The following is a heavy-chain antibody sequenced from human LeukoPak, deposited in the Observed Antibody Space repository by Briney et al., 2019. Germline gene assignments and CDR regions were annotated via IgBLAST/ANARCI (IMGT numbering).Heavy chain of an antibody. V-gene: IGHV4-39*07. CDR3: ARTTTNWFDP. J-gene: IGHJ5*02. D-gene: IGHD1-26*01. Sequence: SETLSLTCTVSGGSISSSSYYWGWIRQPPGKGLEWIGSIYYSGSTYYNPSLKSRVTISVDTSKNQFSLKLSSVTAADTAVYYCARTTTNWFDPWGQGTLVTVSS. CDR2: IYYSGST. CDR1: GGSISSSSYY.